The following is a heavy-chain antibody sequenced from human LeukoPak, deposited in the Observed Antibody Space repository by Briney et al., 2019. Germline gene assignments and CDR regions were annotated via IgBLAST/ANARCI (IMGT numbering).Heavy chain of an antibody. V-gene: IGHV4-61*08. D-gene: IGHD6-19*01. CDR3: AASIAVAGTPFDY. CDR1: GGSVSSNGYF. CDR2: IYNRGST. Sequence: SETLSLTCTVSGGSVSSNGYFWNWIRQPPGKGLEWIGHIYNRGSTNYNPSLKSRVTISVDTSNNQFSLKLTSVTAADTAVYYCAASIAVAGTPFDYWGQGTLVTVSS. J-gene: IGHJ4*02.